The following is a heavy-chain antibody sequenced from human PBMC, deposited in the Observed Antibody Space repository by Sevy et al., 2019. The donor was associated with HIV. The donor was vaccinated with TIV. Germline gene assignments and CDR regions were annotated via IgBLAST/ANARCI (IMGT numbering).Heavy chain of an antibody. J-gene: IGHJ6*03. CDR2: IIPIFGTA. Sequence: ASVKVSCKASGGTFSSYAISWVRQAPGQGLEWMGGIIPIFGTANYAQKFQGRVTITADKSTSTAYMELSSLRSEDTAVHYCARCLVGAPRDYYYYMDVWGKGTTVTVSS. V-gene: IGHV1-69*06. CDR1: GGTFSSYA. D-gene: IGHD1-26*01. CDR3: ARCLVGAPRDYYYYMDV.